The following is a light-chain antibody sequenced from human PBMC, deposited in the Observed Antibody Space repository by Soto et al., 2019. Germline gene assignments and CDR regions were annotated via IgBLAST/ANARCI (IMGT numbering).Light chain of an antibody. V-gene: IGKV3D-20*01. Sequence: EIVLTQSPATLSLSPGERATLSCEASQSVTSSYLAWYQQKPGLAPRLLIFDASIRATGIPDRFSGSGSGTDFTLIINRLEPEDFAVYYCQQYRSSPYTFGQGTKVKIK. CDR2: DAS. CDR3: QQYRSSPYT. CDR1: QSVTSSY. J-gene: IGKJ2*01.